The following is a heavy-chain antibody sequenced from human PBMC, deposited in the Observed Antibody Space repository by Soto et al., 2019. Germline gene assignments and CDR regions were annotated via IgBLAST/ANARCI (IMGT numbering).Heavy chain of an antibody. J-gene: IGHJ4*02. CDR2: IFPLTDIP. V-gene: IGHV1-69*02. CDR1: GGTFRNYH. CDR3: ARGPLVVLNYFES. Sequence: QVQLVQSGTEVKKPGSSVKVSCKASGGTFRNYHINWVRQAPGQGLEWMGSIFPLTDIPDYAQNFQARLTIRSDNSTSTAYMELSSLTSDDTAMYFCARGPLVVLNYFESWGQGTLVTVSS.